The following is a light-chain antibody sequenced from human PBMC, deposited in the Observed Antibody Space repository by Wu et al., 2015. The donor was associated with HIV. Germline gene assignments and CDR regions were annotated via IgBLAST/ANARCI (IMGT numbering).Light chain of an antibody. CDR2: DAS. Sequence: TQSPATLSLSPGERATLSCRAGRSVGTLLVWYQQKPGQAPRLLIHDASNRATGIPARFSGSGSGTDFTLTINSLEPEDSAMYFCQQRSNWLSFGGGTKVEI. J-gene: IGKJ4*01. CDR1: RSVGTL. V-gene: IGKV3-11*01. CDR3: QQRSNWLS.